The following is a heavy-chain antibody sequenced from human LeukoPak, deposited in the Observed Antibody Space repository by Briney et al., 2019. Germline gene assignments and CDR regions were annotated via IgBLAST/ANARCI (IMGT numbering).Heavy chain of an antibody. CDR2: ISSSGSTI. CDR1: GFTFSEYY. D-gene: IGHD3-22*01. Sequence: GGSLRLSCAASGFTFSEYYMSWIRQAPGKGLEWVSYISSSGSTIYYADSVKGRFTISRDNAKNSLYLQMNSLRAEDTAVYYCASCYYDSSGYPGDWGQGTLVTVSS. J-gene: IGHJ4*02. V-gene: IGHV3-11*01. CDR3: ASCYYDSSGYPGD.